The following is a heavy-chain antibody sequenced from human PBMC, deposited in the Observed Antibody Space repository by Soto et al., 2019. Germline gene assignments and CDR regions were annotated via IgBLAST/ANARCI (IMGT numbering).Heavy chain of an antibody. CDR2: ISAYNGNT. D-gene: IGHD2-2*01. J-gene: IGHJ6*03. V-gene: IGHV1-18*01. CDR1: GYTFTSYG. Sequence: ASVKVSCKASGYTFTSYGISWVRQAPGQGLEWMGWISAYNGNTNYAQKLQGRVTMTTDTSTSTAYMELRSLRSDDTAVYYCARDIVVVPAARIYYYYYYMDVWGKGTTVTVSS. CDR3: ARDIVVVPAARIYYYYYYMDV.